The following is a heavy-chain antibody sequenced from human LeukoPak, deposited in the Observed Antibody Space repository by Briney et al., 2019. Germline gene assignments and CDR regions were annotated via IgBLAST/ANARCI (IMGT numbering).Heavy chain of an antibody. D-gene: IGHD6-19*01. J-gene: IGHJ5*02. CDR1: GFTFSSYW. CDR3: AREYGIAVAGTDNWFDP. V-gene: IGHV3-74*01. Sequence: GGSLRLSCAASGFTFSSYWMHWVRQAPGKGLVWVSRINSDGSSTSYPDSVKGRFTISRDNAKNTLYLQMNSLRAEDTAVYYCAREYGIAVAGTDNWFDPWGQGTLVTVSS. CDR2: INSDGSST.